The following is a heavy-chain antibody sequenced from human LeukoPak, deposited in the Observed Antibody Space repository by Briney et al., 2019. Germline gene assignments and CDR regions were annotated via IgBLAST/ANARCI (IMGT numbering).Heavy chain of an antibody. CDR2: IYDSGST. Sequence: PSETLSLTCTVSGGSIRSSYYYWGWIRQPPGKGLEGIGSIYDSGSTYYNPSLKRRVTIAVDTSKNQFSLALNSVTAADTAVYSCASHYGPWGQGTLVTVSS. D-gene: IGHD3-10*01. CDR3: ASHYGP. J-gene: IGHJ5*02. CDR1: GGSIRSSYYY. V-gene: IGHV4-39*01.